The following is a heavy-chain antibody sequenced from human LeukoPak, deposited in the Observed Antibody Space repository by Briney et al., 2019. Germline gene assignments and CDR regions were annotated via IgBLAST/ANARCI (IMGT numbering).Heavy chain of an antibody. Sequence: GGSLRLSCAASGFTFSSYEMNWVRQAPGKGLEWVSYISSSGGTKHYADSVKGRFTISRDNAKNSLYLQMNSLRAEDTAVYYCARDGLHGDYDYWGQGTLVTVSS. CDR1: GFTFSSYE. D-gene: IGHD4-17*01. CDR3: ARDGLHGDYDY. CDR2: ISSSGGTK. J-gene: IGHJ4*02. V-gene: IGHV3-48*03.